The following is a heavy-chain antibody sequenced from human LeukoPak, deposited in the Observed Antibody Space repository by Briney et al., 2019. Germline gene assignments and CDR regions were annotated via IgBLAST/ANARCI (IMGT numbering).Heavy chain of an antibody. CDR1: GYSFSTYW. CDR3: ARPAYSSSLSSHFDP. D-gene: IGHD6-13*01. J-gene: IGHJ5*02. Sequence: GESLKISCEGSGYSFSTYWIAWVRQMPGKGXXXXXXIYPRDSEIRYSPSFQGQVTISADNSISTAYLQWSSLKASDTAMYYCARPAYSSSLSSHFDPWGQGTLVTVSS. CDR2: IYPRDSEI. V-gene: IGHV5-51*01.